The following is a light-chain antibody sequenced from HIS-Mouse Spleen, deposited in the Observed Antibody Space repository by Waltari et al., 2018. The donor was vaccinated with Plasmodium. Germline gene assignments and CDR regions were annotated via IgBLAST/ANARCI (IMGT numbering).Light chain of an antibody. CDR1: QSISSR. CDR2: KAS. CDR3: QQYNSDSWT. Sequence: DIQMTQSPSTLSASVGVRVTITCRASQSISSRLAWYQQKPGKAPKLLIYKASSLESGVPSRFSGSGSGTEFTLTISSLQPDDFATYYCQQYNSDSWTFGQGTKVEIK. J-gene: IGKJ1*01. V-gene: IGKV1-5*03.